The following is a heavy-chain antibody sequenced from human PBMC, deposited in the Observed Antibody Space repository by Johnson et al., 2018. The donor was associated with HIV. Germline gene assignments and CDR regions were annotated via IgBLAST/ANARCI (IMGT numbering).Heavy chain of an antibody. J-gene: IGHJ3*02. Sequence: QVQLVESGGGLVQPGGSLRLSCAASGFAFSNYGMHWVRQAPGKGLEWVAVISFDGSHKYYTDSVKGLSTISRDNSNNTLYLHMNSLRPDDTGVYYCARAGARAVDIWGQGTMVTVSS. D-gene: IGHD1-26*01. CDR1: GFAFSNYG. CDR2: ISFDGSHK. V-gene: IGHV3-30*03. CDR3: ARAGARAVDI.